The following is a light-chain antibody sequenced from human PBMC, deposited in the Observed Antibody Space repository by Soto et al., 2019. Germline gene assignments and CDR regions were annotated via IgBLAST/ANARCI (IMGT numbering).Light chain of an antibody. CDR2: GVY. CDR3: QQYGYSFWT. CDR1: QTGSNSY. V-gene: IGKV3-20*01. J-gene: IGKJ1*01. Sequence: IVLTQSPGTLSLSPGERATLSCRASQTGSNSYLAWYQHKSGQAPRLLIYGVYSRATGIPDRFSGSGSGTDYTLTISRLEPEDSAVYYCQQYGYSFWTFGQGTKVDTK.